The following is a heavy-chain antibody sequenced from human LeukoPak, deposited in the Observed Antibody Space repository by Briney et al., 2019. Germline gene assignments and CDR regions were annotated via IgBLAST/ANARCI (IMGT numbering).Heavy chain of an antibody. V-gene: IGHV1-2*02. D-gene: IGHD6-19*01. CDR3: ARLIAGYSSGCCQGGYFDY. CDR2: INPNSGGT. CDR1: GYTFTGYY. Sequence: APVKPSCKASGYTFTGYYMHRVRQAPGQGLECMGWINPNSGGTNYARKFHGRVTMTRDTSISTAYMELSRLRSDYTAVYYCARLIAGYSSGCCQGGYFDYWGQGTLVTVSS. J-gene: IGHJ4*02.